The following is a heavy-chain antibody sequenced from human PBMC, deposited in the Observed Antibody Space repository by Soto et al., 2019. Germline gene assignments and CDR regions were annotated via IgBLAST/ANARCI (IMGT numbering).Heavy chain of an antibody. V-gene: IGHV3-7*01. CDR2: MYQDGHEK. Sequence: EVQLVESGGGLVQPGGSLRLSCAASGFRFGDHWVSWVRQAPGMGLVWVAYMYQDGHEKWYMDSVKGRFTISRDNAKNLVFLQMNSLTPEDTAVYYCARGHFGLDVWGQGTTVTVSS. CDR1: GFRFGDHW. CDR3: ARGHFGLDV. D-gene: IGHD3-3*02. J-gene: IGHJ6*02.